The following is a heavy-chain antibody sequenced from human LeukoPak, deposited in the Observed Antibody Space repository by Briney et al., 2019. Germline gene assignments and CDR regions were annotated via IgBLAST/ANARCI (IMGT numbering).Heavy chain of an antibody. Sequence: GASVKVSCKASGGTFSSDASSWVRQAPGQGREWRGRIIPILGIANYAQRFQGRVTIAADKSTSTAYMELSSLRSEDTAVYYCARVAYYHFWSGYWDFDYRGQGTLVTVSS. CDR2: IIPILGIA. CDR3: ARVAYYHFWSGYWDFDY. CDR1: GGTFSSDA. V-gene: IGHV1-69*04. D-gene: IGHD3-3*01. J-gene: IGHJ4*02.